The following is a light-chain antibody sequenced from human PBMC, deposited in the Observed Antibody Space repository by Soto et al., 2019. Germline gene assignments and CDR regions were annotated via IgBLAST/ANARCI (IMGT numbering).Light chain of an antibody. V-gene: IGKV3-20*01. J-gene: IGKJ1*01. Sequence: EIVLTQSPGTLSLSPGERATLSWRASQSVSSSYLAWYQQKPGQAPRLLIYGASSRATGIPDRFSGSGSGTDFTLTISRLEPEDFAVYYCQQYGSSPPWTFGQGTKVEI. CDR1: QSVSSSY. CDR3: QQYGSSPPWT. CDR2: GAS.